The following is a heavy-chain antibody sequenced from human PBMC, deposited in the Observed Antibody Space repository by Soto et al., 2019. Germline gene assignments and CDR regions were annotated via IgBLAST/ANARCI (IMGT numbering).Heavy chain of an antibody. D-gene: IGHD1-26*01. CDR1: GGSISGYY. CDR3: ARGFWGYSGDYCAFDY. V-gene: IGHV4-59*01. J-gene: IGHJ4*02. CDR2: MYFNGHT. Sequence: QVQLQESGPGLVKPSETLSLTCTVSGGSISGYYWSWIRQSPVKGLEWIGYMYFNGHTNYNPSLKSRLTISIDASKNHFSLRLNSVTAADTAVYFCARGFWGYSGDYCAFDYWGQGALVTVSS.